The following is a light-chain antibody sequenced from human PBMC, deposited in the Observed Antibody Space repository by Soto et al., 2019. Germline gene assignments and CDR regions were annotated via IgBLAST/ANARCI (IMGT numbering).Light chain of an antibody. V-gene: IGLV1-44*01. Sequence: QSVLTQPPSASGTPGQRVTISCTGSISNIGSNTGNWYHQFPGTTPKLLIYSDNQRPSGVPDRFSGSKSGTSASLAISGLQSEDEADYYCATWDDSLSGLVFGGGTKLTVL. CDR1: ISNIGSNT. CDR3: ATWDDSLSGLV. CDR2: SDN. J-gene: IGLJ3*02.